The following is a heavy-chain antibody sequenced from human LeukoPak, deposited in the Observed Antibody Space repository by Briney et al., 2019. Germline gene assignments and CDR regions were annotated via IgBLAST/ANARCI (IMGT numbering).Heavy chain of an antibody. CDR1: GGSFSGYY. Sequence: SETLSLTCAVYGGSFSGYYWSWIRQPPGKGLEWIGEINHSGSTNYNPSLKSRVTISVATSKNQFSLKLSSVTAADTAVYYCATHAGLRWFDPWGQGTLVTVSS. CDR3: ATHAGLRWFDP. CDR2: INHSGST. D-gene: IGHD5/OR15-5a*01. V-gene: IGHV4-34*01. J-gene: IGHJ5*02.